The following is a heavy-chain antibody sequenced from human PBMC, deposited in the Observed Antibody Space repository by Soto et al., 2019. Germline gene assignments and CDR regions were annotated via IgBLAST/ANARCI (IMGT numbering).Heavy chain of an antibody. J-gene: IGHJ4*02. D-gene: IGHD4-17*01. CDR1: GGSISSYY. CDR3: ARDVANTVTTH. V-gene: IGHV4-59*01. CDR2: IYYSGST. Sequence: SETLSLTCTVSGGSISSYYWSWIRQPPGKGLEWIGYIYYSGSTNYNPSLKSRVTISVDTSKNQFSLKLSSVTAADTAVYYCARDVANTVTTHWGQGTLVTVSS.